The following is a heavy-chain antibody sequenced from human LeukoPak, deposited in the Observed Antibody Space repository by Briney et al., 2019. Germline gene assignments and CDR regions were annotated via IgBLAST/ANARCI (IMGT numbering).Heavy chain of an antibody. CDR3: ARGYSTFGLHLLSPFDP. CDR1: GFTFSSYE. J-gene: IGHJ5*02. CDR2: ISSSGSTI. D-gene: IGHD6-13*01. Sequence: GGSLRLSCAASGFTFSSYEMNWVRQAPGKGLEWVSYISSSGSTIYYADSVKGRFTISRDNAKNSLYLQMNSLRDEDTAVYYCARGYSTFGLHLLSPFDPWGQGTLVTVSS. V-gene: IGHV3-48*03.